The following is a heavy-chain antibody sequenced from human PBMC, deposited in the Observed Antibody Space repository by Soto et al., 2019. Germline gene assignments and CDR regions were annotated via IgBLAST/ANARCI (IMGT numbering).Heavy chain of an antibody. CDR3: ARDSLSSGWYGDYDNWFDP. V-gene: IGHV4-4*02. D-gene: IGHD6-19*01. CDR1: GGSISSSNW. Sequence: PSETLSLTCAVSGGSISSSNWWSWVRQPPGKGLEWIGEICHSGSTNYNPSLKSRVTISVDKSKNQFSLKLSSVTAADTAVYYCARDSLSSGWYGDYDNWFDPWSQGTLVTVSS. J-gene: IGHJ5*02. CDR2: ICHSGST.